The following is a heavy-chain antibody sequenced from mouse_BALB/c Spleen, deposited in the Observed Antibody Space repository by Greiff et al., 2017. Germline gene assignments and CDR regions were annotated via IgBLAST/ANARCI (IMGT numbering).Heavy chain of an antibody. D-gene: IGHD3-3*01. CDR1: GFAFSSYD. Sequence: EVQLVESGGGLVKPGGSLKLSCAASGFAFSSYDMSWVRQTPEKRLEWVAYISSGGGSTYYPDTVKGRFTISRDNAKNTLYLQMSSLKSEDTAMYYCARHGRLGMDYWGQGTSVTVSS. J-gene: IGHJ4*01. CDR3: ARHGRLGMDY. V-gene: IGHV5-12-1*01. CDR2: ISSGGGST.